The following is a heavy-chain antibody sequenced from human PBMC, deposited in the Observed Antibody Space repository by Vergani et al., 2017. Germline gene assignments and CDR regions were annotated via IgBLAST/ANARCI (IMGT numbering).Heavy chain of an antibody. V-gene: IGHV3-21*04. Sequence: EVQLVESGGGLVKPGGSLRLSCAASGFTFSSYSMNWVRQAPGKGLEWVSGISWNSGSIGYADSVKGRFTISRDNAKNSLYLQMNSLRAEDTAVYYCARDRIVVVPAASSPGGFDPWGQGTLVTVSS. CDR3: ARDRIVVVPAASSPGGFDP. J-gene: IGHJ5*02. D-gene: IGHD2-2*01. CDR2: ISWNSGSI. CDR1: GFTFSSYS.